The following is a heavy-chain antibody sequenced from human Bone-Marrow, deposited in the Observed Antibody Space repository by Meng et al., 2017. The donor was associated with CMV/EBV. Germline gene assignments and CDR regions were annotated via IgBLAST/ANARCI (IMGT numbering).Heavy chain of an antibody. D-gene: IGHD3-3*01. CDR2: ISYDGSNK. J-gene: IGHJ4*02. Sequence: GESLKISCAASGFTFSSYAMHWVRQAPGKGLEWVAVISYDGSNKYYADSVKGRFTISRDNSKNTLYLQMNSLRAEDTAVYYCARSYGRFLEWLLAYIFDYWGQRTLVTVSS. CDR1: GFTFSSYA. V-gene: IGHV3-30*04. CDR3: ARSYGRFLEWLLAYIFDY.